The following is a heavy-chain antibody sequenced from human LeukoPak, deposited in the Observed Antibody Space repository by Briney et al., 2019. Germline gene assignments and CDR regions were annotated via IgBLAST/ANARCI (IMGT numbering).Heavy chain of an antibody. Sequence: GGSLRLSCSASGFTFSAFGMHWVRQPPGKGPEWVTFIRYDGSNKYYTDSVKGRFTISRDNSKNTLYLQMNSLRAEDTAVYYCAREGAAAGGNWFDPWGQGTLVTVSS. CDR1: GFTFSAFG. V-gene: IGHV3-30*02. CDR3: AREGAAAGGNWFDP. CDR2: IRYDGSNK. D-gene: IGHD6-13*01. J-gene: IGHJ5*02.